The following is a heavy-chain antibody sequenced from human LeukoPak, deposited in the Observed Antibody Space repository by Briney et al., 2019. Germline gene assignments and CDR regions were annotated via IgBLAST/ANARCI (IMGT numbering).Heavy chain of an antibody. Sequence: GGSLRLSCAASGFTFSHYNMNWVRQAPGKWLEWVSSISSSYYIYYTDSVKGRFTISRDNAKNSLYLQMNSLRAEDTAVYYCAREGSSGSYDYWGQGTLVTVSS. CDR1: GFTFSHYN. CDR3: AREGSSGSYDY. V-gene: IGHV3-69-1*01. J-gene: IGHJ4*02. D-gene: IGHD1-26*01. CDR2: ISSSYYI.